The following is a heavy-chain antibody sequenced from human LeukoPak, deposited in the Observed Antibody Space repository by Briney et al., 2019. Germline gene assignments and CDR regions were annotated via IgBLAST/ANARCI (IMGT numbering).Heavy chain of an antibody. CDR3: ATSVVTAIRTPNDAFDI. CDR1: GYTLTELP. J-gene: IGHJ3*02. D-gene: IGHD2-21*02. V-gene: IGHV1-24*01. Sequence: GASVKVSCKVSGYTLTELPIHWARQAPGKGLEWMGGFDPEDGETIFAQKFQGRVTMTEDTSTDIAYMELSSLRSEDTAVYYCATSVVTAIRTPNDAFDIWGQGTMVTVSS. CDR2: FDPEDGET.